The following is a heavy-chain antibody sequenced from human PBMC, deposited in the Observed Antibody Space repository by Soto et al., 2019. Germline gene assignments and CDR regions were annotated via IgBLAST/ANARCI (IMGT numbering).Heavy chain of an antibody. J-gene: IGHJ6*02. V-gene: IGHV4-34*01. CDR2: INHSGST. Sequence: VQLQQWGAGLLKPSETLSLTCAVYGGSFRGYHWSWIRQPPGKGLEWIGEINHSGSTNYNPSLKSRVIISLETSKNQFSLILTSVTAADTAVYYCARGLSSSATFYHYYGMDVWGQGTTVTVSS. D-gene: IGHD6-6*01. CDR1: GGSFRGYH. CDR3: ARGLSSSATFYHYYGMDV.